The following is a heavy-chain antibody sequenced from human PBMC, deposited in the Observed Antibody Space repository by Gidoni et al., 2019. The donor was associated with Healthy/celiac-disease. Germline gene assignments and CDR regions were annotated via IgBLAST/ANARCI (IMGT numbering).Heavy chain of an antibody. V-gene: IGHV2-5*02. J-gene: IGHJ4*02. D-gene: IGHD4-17*01. CDR3: AHRRSGGYGDHGRYFDY. Sequence: QITLKASGPTLVKPTQTLTLTCTFSGFSLSTSGVGVGGIRQPPGKALEWLSLIYCDDDKRYSPSLKSRLTITKDTSKNQVVLTMTNMDPVDTATYYCAHRRSGGYGDHGRYFDYWGQGTLVTVSS. CDR1: GFSLSTSGVG. CDR2: IYCDDDK.